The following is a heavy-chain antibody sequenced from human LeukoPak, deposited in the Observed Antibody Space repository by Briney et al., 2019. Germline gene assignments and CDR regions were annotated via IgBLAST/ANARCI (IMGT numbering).Heavy chain of an antibody. J-gene: IGHJ3*02. CDR1: GFTFSSYW. D-gene: IGHD3-22*01. CDR3: ARDIQTLRRVVMVAFDI. Sequence: GGSLRLSCAASGFTFSSYWMSWVRQAPGKGLEGVANIKKDGSEKYYVDSVKGRFTISRDNAKNSLYLQMNSLRAEDTAVYYCARDIQTLRRVVMVAFDIWGQGTMVTVSS. CDR2: IKKDGSEK. V-gene: IGHV3-7*01.